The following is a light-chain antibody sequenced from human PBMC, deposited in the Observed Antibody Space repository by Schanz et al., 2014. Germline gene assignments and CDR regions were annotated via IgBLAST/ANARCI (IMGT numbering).Light chain of an antibody. J-gene: IGLJ3*02. CDR1: SSDVGGYNY. CDR2: DVG. V-gene: IGLV2-14*01. Sequence: QSVLTQPASVSGSPGQSITISCTGTSSDVGGYNYVSWYQQHPGKAPKLMIYDVGNRPSGVSNRFSGSKSGNTASLTISGLQAEDEADYYCTSYTSSRTWVFGGGTKLTVL. CDR3: TSYTSSRTWV.